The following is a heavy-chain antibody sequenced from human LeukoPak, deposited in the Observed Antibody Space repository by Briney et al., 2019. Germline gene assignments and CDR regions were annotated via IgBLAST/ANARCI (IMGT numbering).Heavy chain of an antibody. V-gene: IGHV4-34*01. CDR3: ARVAYRFSINDWSRLGPGAYPTKNYYYMDV. CDR1: GGSFSDYS. Sequence: PSETLSLTCAVYGGSFSDYSWSWIRQPPGKGLEWIGEINHSGGTNHNPSLMSRVIMSVDTSKNQFSLKVSSVTAADTAVYYCARVAYRFSINDWSRLGPGAYPTKNYYYMDVWGKGTTVTVSS. CDR2: INHSGGT. D-gene: IGHD3-9*01. J-gene: IGHJ6*03.